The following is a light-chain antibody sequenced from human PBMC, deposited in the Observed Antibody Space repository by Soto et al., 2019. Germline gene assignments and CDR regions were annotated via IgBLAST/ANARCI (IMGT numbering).Light chain of an antibody. CDR1: SSDVGSFNL. Sequence: QSVLTQPASVSGSPAQSITISCTGTSSDVGSFNLVSWYQQHPGKAPKLMIYEDTKRPSGVSNRFSGSKSGGTASLTISGLQAEDEADYYCSSYTRSSRPVFGVGTKLTVL. J-gene: IGLJ3*02. CDR2: EDT. V-gene: IGLV2-14*02. CDR3: SSYTRSSRPV.